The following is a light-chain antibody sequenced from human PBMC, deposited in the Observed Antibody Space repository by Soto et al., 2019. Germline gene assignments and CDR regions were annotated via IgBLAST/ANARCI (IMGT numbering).Light chain of an antibody. CDR3: QQRSSWPT. CDR1: QSVSSY. J-gene: IGKJ1*01. V-gene: IGKV3-11*01. CDR2: DAS. Sequence: EFVLTQSPATLFLSSGEKASLSCRASQSVSSYLAWYQQKPGQAPRLLIYDASNRATGIPARFSGSGSGTDFTLTISSLEPEDFAVYYCQQRSSWPTFGQGTKVDIK.